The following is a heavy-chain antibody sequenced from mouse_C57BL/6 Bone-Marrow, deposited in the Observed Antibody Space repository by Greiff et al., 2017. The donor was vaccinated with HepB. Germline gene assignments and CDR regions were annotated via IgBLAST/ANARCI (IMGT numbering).Heavy chain of an antibody. J-gene: IGHJ4*01. D-gene: IGHD2-1*01. CDR1: GYTFTSYW. CDR3: ARVPLLSYAMDY. CDR2: IDPSDSYT. Sequence: QVQLQQSGAELVRPGTSVKLSCKASGYTFTSYWMHWVKQRPGQGLEWIGVIDPSDSYTNYNQKFKGKATLTVDTSSSTAYMQLSSLTSEDSAVYYCARVPLLSYAMDYWGQGTSVTVSS. V-gene: IGHV1-59*01.